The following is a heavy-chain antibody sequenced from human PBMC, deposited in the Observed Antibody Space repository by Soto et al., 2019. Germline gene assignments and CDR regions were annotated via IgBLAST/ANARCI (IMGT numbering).Heavy chain of an antibody. CDR3: ARTYSTSSPNWFDP. D-gene: IGHD6-6*01. CDR1: GFIFSDYG. V-gene: IGHV3-33*01. J-gene: IGHJ5*02. Sequence: GGSLRLSCEASGFIFSDYGMHWVRQAPGKGLEWVAVIRYDGSNREYADSVKGRFSISRDNSKNTVYLQMNSLRAEDTAVYYCARTYSTSSPNWFDPWGQGTLVTVSS. CDR2: IRYDGSNR.